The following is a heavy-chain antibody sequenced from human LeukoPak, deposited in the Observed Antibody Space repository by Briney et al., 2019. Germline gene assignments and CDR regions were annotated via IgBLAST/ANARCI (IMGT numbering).Heavy chain of an antibody. V-gene: IGHV1-24*01. CDR2: FDPEDGET. J-gene: IGHJ3*02. CDR3: ATGPNWNYIHDAFDI. CDR1: GYTLTELS. Sequence: ASVKVSCKVSGYTLTELSMHWVRQAPGKGLEWMGGFDPEDGETIYAQKFQGRVTMTEDTSTDTAYMELSSLRSEDTAVYYCATGPNWNYIHDAFDIWGQGTMVTVSS. D-gene: IGHD1-7*01.